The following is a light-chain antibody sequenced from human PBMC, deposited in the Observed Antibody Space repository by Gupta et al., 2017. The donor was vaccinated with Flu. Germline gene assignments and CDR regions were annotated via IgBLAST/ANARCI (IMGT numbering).Light chain of an antibody. CDR1: QSVNSAL. J-gene: IGKJ2*01. V-gene: IGKV3-20*01. CDR2: GAS. Sequence: PGPLSLSPGERATLSCRTSQSVNSALFGWYQQKPGQTPRLLIYGASNRSTGTPDRFSGSGCGTDFTLTSSIQETEDCAVYYWQHNGSSLTFGQGTKVEI. CDR3: QHNGSSLT.